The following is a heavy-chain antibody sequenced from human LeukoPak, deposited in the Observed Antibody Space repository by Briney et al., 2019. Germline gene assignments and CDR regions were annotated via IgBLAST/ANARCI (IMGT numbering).Heavy chain of an antibody. D-gene: IGHD2-15*01. CDR1: GYSFTSYC. Sequence: ASVKVSCKASGYSFTSYCISWVRQAPGQGLEWMGWINLYNGDTNYVQKLQGRVTMTTDTSTSTAYMELRSLRSDDTAVYYCAREQDWGGGNDYWGEGTLVTVSS. CDR3: AREQDWGGGNDY. V-gene: IGHV1-18*01. J-gene: IGHJ4*02. CDR2: INLYNGDT.